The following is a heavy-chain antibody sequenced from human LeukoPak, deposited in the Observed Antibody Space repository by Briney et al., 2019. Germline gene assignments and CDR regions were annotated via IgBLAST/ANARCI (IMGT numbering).Heavy chain of an antibody. J-gene: IGHJ4*02. D-gene: IGHD2-2*01. CDR3: AKGSRILPVAYCDY. V-gene: IGHV3-23*01. Sequence: GGSLRLSCEVSGFTFSSYAMSWVRQAPGKGLEWVSAISGSGDGTYYADPVKGRFTVSRDNSKNTMYLQMNSLRAEDTAVYYCAKGSRILPVAYCDYWGQGTLVTVSS. CDR1: GFTFSSYA. CDR2: ISGSGDGT.